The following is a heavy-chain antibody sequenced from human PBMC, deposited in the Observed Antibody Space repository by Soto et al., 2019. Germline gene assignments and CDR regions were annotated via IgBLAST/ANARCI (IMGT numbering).Heavy chain of an antibody. CDR2: LYDVDGS. D-gene: IGHD1-1*01. CDR1: VLTVSVKKY. Sequence: GGSLEVSSAASVLTVSVKKYLAWFRQAPGKGLEWVSALYDVDGSFYSDSVKGRFTTSSDSSKTTVYLQMNDLRPADTAVYYCATWHEREHAYDVWGQGTTVTVSS. J-gene: IGHJ3*01. V-gene: IGHV3-53*01. CDR3: ATWHEREHAYDV.